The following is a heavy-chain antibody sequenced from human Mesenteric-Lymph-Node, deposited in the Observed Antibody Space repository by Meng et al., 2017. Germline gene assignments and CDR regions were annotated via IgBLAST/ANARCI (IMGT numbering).Heavy chain of an antibody. J-gene: IGHJ6*02. Sequence: SETLSLTCTVSGGSVSSGSYYWSWIRQPPGKGLEWIGYIYYSGSTNYNPSLKSRVTISVDTSKNQFSLKLSSVTAADTAVYYCARARGSYVIPPFYYGMDVWGQGTTVTVSS. V-gene: IGHV4-61*01. CDR2: IYYSGST. D-gene: IGHD1-26*01. CDR3: ARARGSYVIPPFYYGMDV. CDR1: GGSVSSGSYY.